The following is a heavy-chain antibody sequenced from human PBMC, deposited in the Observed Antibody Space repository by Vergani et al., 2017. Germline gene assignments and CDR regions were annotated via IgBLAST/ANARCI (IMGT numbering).Heavy chain of an antibody. V-gene: IGHV1-2*02. J-gene: IGHJ4*02. D-gene: IGHD2-2*01. Sequence: QVQLVQSGAEVKKPGASVKVSCKASGYTFTGYYMHWVRQAPGQGLEWMGWINPNSGGTNYAQKFQGRVTMTRDTSTSTVYMELSSLRSEDTAVYYCARDRYLVVVPAASTLSAENYFDYWGQGTLVTVSS. CDR2: INPNSGGT. CDR1: GYTFTGYY. CDR3: ARDRYLVVVPAASTLSAENYFDY.